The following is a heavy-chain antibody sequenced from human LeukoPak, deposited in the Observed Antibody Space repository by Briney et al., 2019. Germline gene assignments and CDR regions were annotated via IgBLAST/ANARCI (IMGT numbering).Heavy chain of an antibody. CDR2: ISAYNGNT. J-gene: IGHJ6*03. CDR1: GYTFTSYG. CDR3: AREISSTHYYYYYMDV. Sequence: ASVKVSCKASGYTFTSYGITWVRQAPGQGLEWMGWISAYNGNTNYAQKLQGRVTMTTDTSTSTAYMELRSLRSDDTAVYYCAREISSTHYYYYYMDVWGKGTTVTVSS. V-gene: IGHV1-18*01. D-gene: IGHD2/OR15-2a*01.